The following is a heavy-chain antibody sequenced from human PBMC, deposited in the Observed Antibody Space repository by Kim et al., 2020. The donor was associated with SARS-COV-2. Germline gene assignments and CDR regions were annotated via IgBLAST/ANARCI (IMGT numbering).Heavy chain of an antibody. Sequence: RTGYGDSMKGRYTISRDEAKNPLYWQMNRLTVEDTAFYYCIKEGVGGGGDSWGPGTLVTVSS. CDR3: IKEGVGGGGDS. CDR2: RT. V-gene: IGHV3-9*01. J-gene: IGHJ4*02. D-gene: IGHD1-26*01.